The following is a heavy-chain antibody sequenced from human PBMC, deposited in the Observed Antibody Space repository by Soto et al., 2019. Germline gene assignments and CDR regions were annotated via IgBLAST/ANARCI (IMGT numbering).Heavy chain of an antibody. Sequence: QVQLVESGGGVVQPGRSLRLSCAASGFTFSSYGMHWVRQAPGKGLEWVAVISYDGSNKYYADSVKGRFTISRDNSKNSQYLQMNSLRAEDTAVYYCAKEWGARIYAFDIWGQGTIVTVSS. CDR3: AKEWGARIYAFDI. D-gene: IGHD1-26*01. J-gene: IGHJ3*02. CDR1: GFTFSSYG. CDR2: ISYDGSNK. V-gene: IGHV3-30*18.